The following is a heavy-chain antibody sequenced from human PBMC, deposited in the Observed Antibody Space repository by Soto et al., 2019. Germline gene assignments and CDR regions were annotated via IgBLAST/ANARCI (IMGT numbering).Heavy chain of an antibody. V-gene: IGHV1-69*02. Sequence: ASVKVSCKASGGTFSSYTISWVRQAPGQGLEWKGRIIPILGIANYAQKFQGRVTITADKSTSTAYMELSSLRSEDTAVYYCATLLAHYGDYESVDYWGQGTLVTVSS. D-gene: IGHD4-17*01. J-gene: IGHJ4*02. CDR1: GGTFSSYT. CDR3: ATLLAHYGDYESVDY. CDR2: IIPILGIA.